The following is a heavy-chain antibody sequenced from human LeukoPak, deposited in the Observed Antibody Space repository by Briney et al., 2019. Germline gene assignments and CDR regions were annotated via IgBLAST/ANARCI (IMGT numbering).Heavy chain of an antibody. CDR1: GFTFDDYG. CDR2: INWNGGST. Sequence: PGGSLRLSCAASGFTFDDYGMSWVRQAPGKGLEWVSGINWNGGSTGYADSVKGRFTISRDNAKNSLYLQMNSLRAEDTALYYCARGAHSSSSGPCDYWGQGTLVTVSS. J-gene: IGHJ4*02. CDR3: ARGAHSSSSGPCDY. D-gene: IGHD6-6*01. V-gene: IGHV3-20*04.